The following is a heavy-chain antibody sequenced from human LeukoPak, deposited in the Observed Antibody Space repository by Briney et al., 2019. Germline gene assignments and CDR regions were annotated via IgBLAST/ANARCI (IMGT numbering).Heavy chain of an antibody. D-gene: IGHD3-3*01. CDR3: ARVLRDYDFWSGYYPVWYFDY. Sequence: ASVKVSCKASGYTFTGYYMHWVRQAPGQGLEWMGWINPNSGGTNYAQKFQGRVTMTRDTSISTAYMELSRLRSDDTAVYYCARVLRDYDFWSGYYPVWYFDYWGQETLVTVSS. J-gene: IGHJ4*02. V-gene: IGHV1-2*02. CDR1: GYTFTGYY. CDR2: INPNSGGT.